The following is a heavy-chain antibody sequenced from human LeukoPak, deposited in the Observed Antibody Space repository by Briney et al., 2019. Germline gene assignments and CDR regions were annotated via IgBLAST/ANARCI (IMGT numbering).Heavy chain of an antibody. J-gene: IGHJ5*02. CDR3: ARLIEVATVTQKYNWFDP. V-gene: IGHV5-51*01. CDR1: GYSFTSYW. CDR2: IYPGDSDT. Sequence: GESLKISCKGSGYSFTSYWIGWVRQMPGKGLEWMGIIYPGDSDTRYSPSFQGQVTISADKSISTAYLQWSSLKASDTAMYYCARLIEVATVTQKYNWFDPWGQGTLVTVSS. D-gene: IGHD5-24*01.